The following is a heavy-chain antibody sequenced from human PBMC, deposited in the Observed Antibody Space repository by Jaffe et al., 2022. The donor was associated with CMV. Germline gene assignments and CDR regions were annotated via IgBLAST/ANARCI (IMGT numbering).Heavy chain of an antibody. D-gene: IGHD6-13*01. CDR1: GFTFSNAW. V-gene: IGHV3-15*01. CDR2: IKSKTDGGTT. CDR3: TTDKGQYSSSWYRGDWFDP. Sequence: EVQLVESGGGLVKPGGSLRLSCAASGFTFSNAWMSWVRQAPGKGLEWVGRIKSKTDGGTTDYAAPVKGRFTISRDDSKNTLYLQMNSLKTEDTAVYYCTTDKGQYSSSWYRGDWFDPWGQGTLVTVSS. J-gene: IGHJ5*02.